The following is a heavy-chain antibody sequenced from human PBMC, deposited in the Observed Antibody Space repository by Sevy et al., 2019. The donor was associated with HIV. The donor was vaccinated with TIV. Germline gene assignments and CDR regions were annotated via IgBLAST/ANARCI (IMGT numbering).Heavy chain of an antibody. CDR3: AILTIFGVVTDFDY. V-gene: IGHV3-48*02. D-gene: IGHD3-3*01. J-gene: IGHJ4*02. CDR1: GFTFSNFV. Sequence: GGSLRLSCAASGFTFSNFVMNWVRQAPGKGLEWVSYISSRGSTIYYADSVKGRFTISRDNAKNSLFLQMNSLRDEDTAVYYCAILTIFGVVTDFDYWGQGTPVTVSS. CDR2: ISSRGSTI.